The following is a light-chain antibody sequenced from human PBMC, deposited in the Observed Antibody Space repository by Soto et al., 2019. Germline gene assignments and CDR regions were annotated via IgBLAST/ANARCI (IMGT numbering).Light chain of an antibody. CDR1: SSDVGGYDY. V-gene: IGLV2-11*01. J-gene: IGLJ1*01. Sequence: QSVLTQPRSVSGSPRQSVTISCTGTSSDVGGYDYVSWYQQHPGKAPKLILYDVNQRPSGVPDRFSGSKSGNAASLTISGLQSEDEADYYCCSFSGTNTLYVFGTGTKVTVL. CDR3: CSFSGTNTLYV. CDR2: DVN.